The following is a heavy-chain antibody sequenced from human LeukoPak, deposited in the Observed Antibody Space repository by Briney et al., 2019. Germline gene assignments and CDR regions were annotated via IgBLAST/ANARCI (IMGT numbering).Heavy chain of an antibody. V-gene: IGHV3-53*01. CDR2: MYSRGDT. CDR1: GFTVSDNY. D-gene: IGHD6-13*01. Sequence: PGGSLRLSCAASGFTVSDNYMSWVRQAPGKGLEWVSVMYSRGDTYYADSVKGRFTFSRDISKNTLYLQMNGLRTEDTAMYYCARDAPQAPAAGVLASWGQGTLVTVSS. J-gene: IGHJ5*02. CDR3: ARDAPQAPAAGVLAS.